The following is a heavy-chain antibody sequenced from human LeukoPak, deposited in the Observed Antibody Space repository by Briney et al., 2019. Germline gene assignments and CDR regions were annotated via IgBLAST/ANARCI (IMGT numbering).Heavy chain of an antibody. V-gene: IGHV3-30*04. CDR2: ISNDGSNK. D-gene: IGHD3-22*01. Sequence: GRSLRLSCAASGFTFSSYAMHWVRQAPGKGLEWVAVISNDGSNKEYTDPVKGRFTISRDISKNTLYLQMNSLRAEDTAVYYCAKDYFEASGYHFFDYWGQGTLVTVSS. CDR3: AKDYFEASGYHFFDY. CDR1: GFTFSSYA. J-gene: IGHJ4*02.